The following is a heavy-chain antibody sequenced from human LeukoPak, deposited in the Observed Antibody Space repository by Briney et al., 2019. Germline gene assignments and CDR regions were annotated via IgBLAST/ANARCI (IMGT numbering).Heavy chain of an antibody. Sequence: ASVKVSCKASGYTFTSYGISWVRQAPGQGLEWMGWISAYNGITNYAQKLQGRVTMTTDTSTSTAYMELRSLRSDDTAVYYCARFGSVVVPTQGWFDPWGQGTLVTVSS. V-gene: IGHV1-18*04. J-gene: IGHJ5*02. CDR2: ISAYNGIT. D-gene: IGHD2-2*01. CDR1: GYTFTSYG. CDR3: ARFGSVVVPTQGWFDP.